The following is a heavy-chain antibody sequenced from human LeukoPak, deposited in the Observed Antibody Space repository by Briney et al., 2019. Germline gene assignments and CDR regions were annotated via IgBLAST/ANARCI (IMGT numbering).Heavy chain of an antibody. CDR2: MNEDGSEK. J-gene: IGHJ4*02. V-gene: IGHV3-7*01. CDR1: GFCFSNYW. D-gene: IGHD4-11*01. CDR3: ARDRGYSNFDN. Sequence: GGSLRLSCAASGFCFSNYWMSWVRQAPGKGLEWVANMNEDGSEKNYVDSVKGRFTISRDNAPDSLYLQMKSLRAEDTAVYYCARDRGYSNFDNWGQGTLLTVSS.